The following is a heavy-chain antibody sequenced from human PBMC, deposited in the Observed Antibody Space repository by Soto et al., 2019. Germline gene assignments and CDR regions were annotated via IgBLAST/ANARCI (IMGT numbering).Heavy chain of an antibody. J-gene: IGHJ6*02. CDR1: GDSISSGGSY. D-gene: IGHD1-26*01. CDR2: SYYIANS. CDR3: ARAGGTVAGINFRCFDV. Sequence: SETLSLTCTVSGDSISSGGSYWTWIRQRPGKGLEWTGYSYYIANSYYNPSLQSRVAISVDTSKNQFSLKLNSVTAADTAVYYCARAGGTVAGINFRCFDVWGQGTTVTVSS. V-gene: IGHV4-31*03.